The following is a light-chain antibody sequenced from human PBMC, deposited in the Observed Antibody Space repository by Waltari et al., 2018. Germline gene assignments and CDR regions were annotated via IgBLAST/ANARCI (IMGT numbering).Light chain of an antibody. V-gene: IGLV3-25*03. CDR2: KDS. J-gene: IGLJ2*01. CDR1: ALPKQY. Sequence: SYELTQPPSVSVSPGQTARLTCSGDALPKQYPYWYQHKPGQAPVLVLYKDSERPAGNPERFSGSSSGTRVTLTISGVQAEDEADYYCQSADSSGTVVFGGGTKLTVL. CDR3: QSADSSGTVV.